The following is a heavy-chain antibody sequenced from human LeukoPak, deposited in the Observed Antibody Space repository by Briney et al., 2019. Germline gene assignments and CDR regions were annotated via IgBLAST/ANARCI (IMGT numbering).Heavy chain of an antibody. CDR2: IYYSGSA. Sequence: SETLSLTCTVSGGSISSSSYYWGWIRQPPGKGLEWIGSIYYSGSAYYNPSLKSRVTISVGTSKNQFSLKLSSMTAADTAVYYCASPGYYDFWSGYYVEGYYFDYWGQGTLVTVSS. J-gene: IGHJ4*02. V-gene: IGHV4-39*01. CDR3: ASPGYYDFWSGYYVEGYYFDY. CDR1: GGSISSSSYY. D-gene: IGHD3-3*01.